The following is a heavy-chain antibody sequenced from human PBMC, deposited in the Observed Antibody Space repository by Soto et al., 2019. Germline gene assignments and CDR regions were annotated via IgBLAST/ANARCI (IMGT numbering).Heavy chain of an antibody. J-gene: IGHJ6*02. Sequence: GGSLRLSCAASGFTFSSYGMHWVRQAPGKGLEWVAVISYDGSNKYYADSVKGRFTISRDNSKNTLYLQMNCLRAEDTAVYYCAKDRVVIIWYYYYGMDVWGQGTTVTVSS. V-gene: IGHV3-30*18. D-gene: IGHD3-3*01. CDR1: GFTFSSYG. CDR2: ISYDGSNK. CDR3: AKDRVVIIWYYYYGMDV.